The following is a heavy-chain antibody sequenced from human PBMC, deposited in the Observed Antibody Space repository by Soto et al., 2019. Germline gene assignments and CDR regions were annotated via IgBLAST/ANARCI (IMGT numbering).Heavy chain of an antibody. Sequence: SETLSLTCAVSGGSISSGDYSWSWIRQPPGKGLEWIGYIYLIGSTYYSPSLKSRVTISIDRSKNQFSLNLSSVTAADTAVYYCARAVPGVCTNGVCWLDPWGQGTLVTVSS. CDR1: GGSISSGDYS. V-gene: IGHV4-30-2*01. J-gene: IGHJ5*02. D-gene: IGHD2-8*01. CDR2: IYLIGST. CDR3: ARAVPGVCTNGVCWLDP.